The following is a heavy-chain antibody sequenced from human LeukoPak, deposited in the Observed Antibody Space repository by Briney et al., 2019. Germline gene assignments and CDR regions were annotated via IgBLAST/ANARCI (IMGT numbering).Heavy chain of an antibody. Sequence: ASVKVSCKASGYTFTSYDINWVRQATGQGLEWMGWMNPNSGNTGYAQKFQGRVTMTRNTSISTAYMELSSLRSEDTAVYYCARGVAPAAANENWFDPWGQGTLVTVSS. CDR3: ARGVAPAAANENWFDP. D-gene: IGHD2-2*01. J-gene: IGHJ5*02. CDR1: GYTFTSYD. V-gene: IGHV1-8*01. CDR2: MNPNSGNT.